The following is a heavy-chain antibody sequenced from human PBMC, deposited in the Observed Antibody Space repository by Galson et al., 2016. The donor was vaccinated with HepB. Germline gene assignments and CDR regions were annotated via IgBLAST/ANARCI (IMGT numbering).Heavy chain of an antibody. Sequence: SLRLSCAASGFTFGSYAMYWVRQAPGKGLEWVAVISYAGSNKYFADSVKGRFTISRDNSENTLYLQMNSLRAEDTAVYYCARVGYNYGSGSYYNGDDWYFDLWGRGTLVIVSS. V-gene: IGHV3-30*04. D-gene: IGHD3-10*01. CDR2: ISYAGSNK. J-gene: IGHJ2*01. CDR3: ARVGYNYGSGSYYNGDDWYFDL. CDR1: GFTFGSYA.